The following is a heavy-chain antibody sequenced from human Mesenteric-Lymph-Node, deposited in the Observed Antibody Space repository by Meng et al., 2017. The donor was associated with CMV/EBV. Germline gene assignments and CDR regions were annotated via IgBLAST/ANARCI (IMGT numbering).Heavy chain of an antibody. Sequence: GSLRLSCGVYGGSLTGYYWTWIRQPPGKRLEWIGEINHSGGTYYNPSLKSRVTISVDMSKNQFSLKLSSVTAADTAVYYCAREPSEITIFDVFHGWFDPWGQGTLVTVSS. V-gene: IGHV4-34*01. CDR2: INHSGGT. D-gene: IGHD3-3*01. CDR3: AREPSEITIFDVFHGWFDP. J-gene: IGHJ5*02. CDR1: GGSLTGYY.